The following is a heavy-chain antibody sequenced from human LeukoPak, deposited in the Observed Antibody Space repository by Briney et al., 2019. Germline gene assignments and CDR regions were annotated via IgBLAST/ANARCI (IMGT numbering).Heavy chain of an antibody. J-gene: IGHJ4*02. Sequence: GGSLRLSCAASGFTVSSNYMSWVRQAPGKGLEWVSVIYSGGSTYYADSVKGRFTISRDNTKNTLYLQMNSLRAEDTAVYYCARVESWAFDYWGQGTLVTVSS. CDR2: IYSGGST. CDR3: ARVESWAFDY. V-gene: IGHV3-53*01. CDR1: GFTVSSNY. D-gene: IGHD6-13*01.